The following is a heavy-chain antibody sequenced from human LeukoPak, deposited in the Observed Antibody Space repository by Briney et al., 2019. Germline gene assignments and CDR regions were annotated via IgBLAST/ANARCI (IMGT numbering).Heavy chain of an antibody. CDR2: IKSKTGGGTT. CDR1: GFTFSNAW. J-gene: IGHJ6*03. D-gene: IGHD5-24*01. Sequence: GGSLRLSCTASGFTFSNAWRTGVRQAPGKGLKGVVHIKSKTGGGTTDYAAPVKGRFSISRDDSKNTLYLQMSSLKTEDPAMYYCSTRGDGYNPPYYYYYYMDVWGKGTTVTVSS. CDR3: STRGDGYNPPYYYYYYMDV. V-gene: IGHV3-15*01.